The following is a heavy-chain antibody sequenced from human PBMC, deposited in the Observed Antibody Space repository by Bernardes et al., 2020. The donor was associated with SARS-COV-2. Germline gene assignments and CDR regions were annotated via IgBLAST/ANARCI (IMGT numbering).Heavy chain of an antibody. CDR2: ISASNGTT. J-gene: IGHJ2*01. D-gene: IGHD6-13*01. CDR1: GYTFTTYG. CDR3: ARDGAAAGTAWYFDL. Sequence: AAVQDSCKASGYTFTTYGISWVRQAPGQGLEWMGWISASNGTTTYAQKFQGRVTMTTDASTSTAYMELRSLRSDDTAVYYCARDGAAAGTAWYFDLWGRGTLVTVSS. V-gene: IGHV1-18*01.